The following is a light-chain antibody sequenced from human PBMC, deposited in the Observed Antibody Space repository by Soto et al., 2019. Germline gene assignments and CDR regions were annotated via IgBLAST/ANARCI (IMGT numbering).Light chain of an antibody. Sequence: DIQMTQSPFSLSASVGDRVTITYRASQSISSYLNWYQQKPGKAPKLLIYAASSLQSGVPSRFSGSGSGTDFTLTISSLQPEDFATYYCQQSSSILWTFGQGTKVEIK. V-gene: IGKV1-39*01. J-gene: IGKJ1*01. CDR2: AAS. CDR3: QQSSSILWT. CDR1: QSISSY.